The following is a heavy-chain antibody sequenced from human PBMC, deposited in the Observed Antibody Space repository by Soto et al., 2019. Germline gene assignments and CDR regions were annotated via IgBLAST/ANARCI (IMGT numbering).Heavy chain of an antibody. CDR2: MNPNSGNT. CDR3: ARLKQDDAVA. V-gene: IGHV1-8*01. Sequence: QVQLVQSGAEVKKPGASVKVSCKASGYTFTSYDINWVRLAIGQGLEWMGWMNPNSGNTAYAQKFQGRVTMTRNTSISRAYKELSSLESEDTAVYYCARLKQDDAVAWGQGTLVTVSS. D-gene: IGHD2-2*01. J-gene: IGHJ5*02. CDR1: GYTFTSYD.